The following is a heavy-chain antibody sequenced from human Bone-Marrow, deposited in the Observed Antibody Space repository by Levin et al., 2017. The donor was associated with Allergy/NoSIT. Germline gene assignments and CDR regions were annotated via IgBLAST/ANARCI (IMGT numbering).Heavy chain of an antibody. CDR2: ITDSGTS. CDR3: ARVTFKYNGGWFFDS. V-gene: IGHV4-59*01. J-gene: IGHJ4*02. Sequence: SETLSLTCTVSGSSINSYYWNWIRQPPGKGLEWIGYITDSGTSNYNPSLKSRVTMSLDKSKKQFSLKLRSVTAADTAVYFCARVTFKYNGGWFFDSWGQGALVSVPS. D-gene: IGHD4-23*01. CDR1: GSSINSYY.